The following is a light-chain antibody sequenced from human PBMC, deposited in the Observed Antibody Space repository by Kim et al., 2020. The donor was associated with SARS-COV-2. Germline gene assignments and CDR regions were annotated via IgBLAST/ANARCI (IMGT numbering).Light chain of an antibody. CDR3: QSYDSSLSAVV. Sequence: QRVTISCTGSSSNIGAGYDVHWYQQLPGTAPKLLIYGNSNRPSGVPDRFSGSKSGTSASLAITGLQAEDEADYYCQSYDSSLSAVVFGGGTKVTVL. CDR2: GNS. V-gene: IGLV1-40*01. J-gene: IGLJ2*01. CDR1: SSNIGAGYD.